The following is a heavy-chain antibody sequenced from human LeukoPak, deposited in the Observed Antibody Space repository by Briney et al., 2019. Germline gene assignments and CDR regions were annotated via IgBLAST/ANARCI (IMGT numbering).Heavy chain of an antibody. CDR1: GFTFSDYY. CDR2: ISSSGSTI. J-gene: IGHJ4*02. V-gene: IGHV3-11*01. Sequence: PGGSLRLSCAASGFTFSDYYVSWIRQAPGKGLECISYISSSGSTIYDADSVKGRFTISRDNAKNSLYLQMNSLRVEDTAVYYCARARGSYSFDCWGQGTLVAVSS. D-gene: IGHD1-26*01. CDR3: ARARGSYSFDC.